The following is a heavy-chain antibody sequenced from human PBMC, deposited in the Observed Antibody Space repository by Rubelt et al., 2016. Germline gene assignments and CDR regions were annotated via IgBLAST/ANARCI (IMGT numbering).Heavy chain of an antibody. V-gene: IGHV4-34*01. CDR3: ARGFVEIAAAAENWFDP. Sequence: VQLVESGGGLVQPGGSLRLSCAASGFTFSSYEMNWVRQAPGKGLEWIGEINHSGSTNYNPSLKSRVTISVDTSKNQFSLKLSSVTAADTAVYYCARGFVEIAAAAENWFDPWGQGTLVTVSS. D-gene: IGHD6-13*01. J-gene: IGHJ5*02. CDR1: GFTFSSYE. CDR2: INHSGST.